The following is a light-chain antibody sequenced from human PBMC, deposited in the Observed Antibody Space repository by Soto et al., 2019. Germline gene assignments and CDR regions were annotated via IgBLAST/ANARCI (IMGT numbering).Light chain of an antibody. CDR1: QSLLHSNGYNF. J-gene: IGKJ2*01. CDR2: LGS. CDR3: MQALQTPYT. Sequence: DIVMTQSPLSLPVTPGEPASISCRSSQSLLHSNGYNFLDWYLQKPGQSPHLLIYLGSNRASGVPHRFSGSGSGADFTLRISRVEAEDAGIYYCMQALQTPYTFGQGTKLEIK. V-gene: IGKV2-28*01.